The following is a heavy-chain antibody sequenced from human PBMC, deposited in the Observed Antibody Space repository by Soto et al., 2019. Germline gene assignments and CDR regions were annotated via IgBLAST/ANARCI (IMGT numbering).Heavy chain of an antibody. J-gene: IGHJ4*02. Sequence: VGSLRLSCAASGFTFGSYGMHWVRQAPGKGLEWVAVISYDGNNKYYADSVKGRLTISRDNSKNMVSLQMNSLRAEDTAVYYCAKERTRHFDYWGQGIPVTVSS. CDR3: AKERTRHFDY. D-gene: IGHD1-1*01. V-gene: IGHV3-30*18. CDR2: ISYDGNNK. CDR1: GFTFGSYG.